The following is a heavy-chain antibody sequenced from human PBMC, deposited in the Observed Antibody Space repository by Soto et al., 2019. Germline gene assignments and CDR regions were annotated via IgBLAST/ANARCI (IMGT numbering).Heavy chain of an antibody. CDR2: IYYSGKT. CDR3: ATPDGDAGAIGALDV. Sequence: QVQLQESGPGLVKPSGTLSLTCNVSNGSISSTHWWTWVRQPPGKGLEWIGEIYYSGKTNYNPSLKRRVTISGEKSKNQFSRKLTSVTAADTAVYYCATPDGDAGAIGALDVWGRGAMVTVSS. D-gene: IGHD4-17*01. V-gene: IGHV4-4*02. CDR1: NGSISSTHW. J-gene: IGHJ3*01.